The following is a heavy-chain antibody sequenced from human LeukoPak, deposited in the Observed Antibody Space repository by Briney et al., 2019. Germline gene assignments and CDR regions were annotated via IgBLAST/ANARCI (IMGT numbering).Heavy chain of an antibody. V-gene: IGHV3-30-3*01. CDR1: GFTFSSYA. J-gene: IGHJ4*02. CDR3: AKELGDYVWGSPLDY. CDR2: ISYDGSNK. Sequence: GGSLRLSCAASGFTFSSYAMHWVRQAPGKGLEWVAVISYDGSNKYYADSVKGRFTISRDNSKNTLYLQMNSLRAEDTAVYYCAKELGDYVWGSPLDYWGQGTLVTVSS. D-gene: IGHD3-16*01.